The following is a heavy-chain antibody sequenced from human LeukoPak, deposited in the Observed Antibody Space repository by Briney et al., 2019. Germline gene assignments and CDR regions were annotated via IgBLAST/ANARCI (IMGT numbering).Heavy chain of an antibody. D-gene: IGHD2-2*01. CDR3: ARVPVPAANRLVAFDI. V-gene: IGHV1-3*01. Sequence: ASVKVSYKASGYTFTSYAMHWVRQAPGQRLEWMGWINAGNGNTKYSQKFQGRVTITRDTSASTAYMELSSLRSEDTAVYYCARVPVPAANRLVAFDIWGQGTMVTVSS. CDR1: GYTFTSYA. J-gene: IGHJ3*02. CDR2: INAGNGNT.